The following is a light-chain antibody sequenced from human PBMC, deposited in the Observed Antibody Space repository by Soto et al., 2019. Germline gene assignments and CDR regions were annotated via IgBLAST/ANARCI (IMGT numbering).Light chain of an antibody. J-gene: IGKJ5*01. CDR3: QQSYSTPIT. CDR1: QGISSW. Sequence: DIQMTQSPSSVSASVGDRVTITFRASQGISSWLAWYQQKPGKAPKLLIYDASTLETGVPSRFSGSGSGTEFTLTISSLQPEDFATYYCQQSYSTPITFGQGTRLEIK. CDR2: DAS. V-gene: IGKV1-12*01.